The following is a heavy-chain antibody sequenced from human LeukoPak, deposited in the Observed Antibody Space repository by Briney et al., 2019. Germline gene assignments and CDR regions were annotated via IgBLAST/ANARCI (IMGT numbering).Heavy chain of an antibody. Sequence: SETLSLTCTVSGGSISSYYWSWIRQPPGKGLEWIGYIYYSGSTNYNPSLKSRVTISVDTSKNQFSLKLSSVTAADTAVYYCARVSPTTVTPFDLWGRGTLVTVSS. CDR3: ARVSPTTVTPFDL. CDR2: IYYSGST. J-gene: IGHJ2*01. D-gene: IGHD4-17*01. V-gene: IGHV4-59*01. CDR1: GGSISSYY.